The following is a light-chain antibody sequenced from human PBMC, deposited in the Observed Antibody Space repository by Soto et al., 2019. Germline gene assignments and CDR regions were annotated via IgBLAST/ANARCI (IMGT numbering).Light chain of an antibody. CDR1: QSVSSN. J-gene: IGKJ4*01. Sequence: IWMTQSPAPLSGSPGERATLSCGASQSVSSNLAWYTQKPGQAPRLLIYGASTRATGIPVSLSGSASGTEFPLTISRMPSEDFAVYYCQQYRSSPTFGGGTKVDIK. CDR2: GAS. V-gene: IGKV3-15*01. CDR3: QQYRSSPT.